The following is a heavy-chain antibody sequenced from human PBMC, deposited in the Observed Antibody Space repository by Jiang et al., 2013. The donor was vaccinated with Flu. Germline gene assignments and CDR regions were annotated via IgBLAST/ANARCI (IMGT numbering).Heavy chain of an antibody. D-gene: IGHD3-22*01. J-gene: IGHJ5*02. CDR2: IYDSGSTT. V-gene: IGHV4-59*02. CDR1: GDSVNSYY. Sequence: GLVKPSETLSLTCTASGDSVNSYYWYWIRQAPGKGLEWIGCIYDSGSTTNYNPSLRSRVTILVDASKNQFSLKLSYVTAADTAVYYCARRLCSSVTCHISPWGNWFDPWGQGTLVTVSS. CDR3: ARRLCSSVTCHISPWGNWFDP.